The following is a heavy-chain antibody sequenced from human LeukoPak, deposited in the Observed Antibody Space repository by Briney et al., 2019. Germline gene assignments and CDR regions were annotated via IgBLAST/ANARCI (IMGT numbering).Heavy chain of an antibody. CDR2: INGTSGGT. CDR1: GYTFTSYG. D-gene: IGHD3-16*01. CDR3: ARGDDYIWGSAFNWFDP. V-gene: IGHV1-2*02. J-gene: IGHJ5*02. Sequence: ASVKVSCKASGYTFTSYGISWVRQAPGQGLEWMGWINGTSGGTKYAQKFQGRVTMTRDTSISTAYMELNRLRSDDTAVYYCARGDDYIWGSAFNWFDPWGQGTLVTVSS.